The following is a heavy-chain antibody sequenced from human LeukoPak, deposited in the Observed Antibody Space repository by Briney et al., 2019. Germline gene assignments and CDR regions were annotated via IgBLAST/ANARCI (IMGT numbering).Heavy chain of an antibody. Sequence: GGSLRLSCAASGFTFSSYWMHWVRQTPGKGLMWVSRIESNGLALYADSVRDRFTISRDNAKNTVYLQMNSLRADDTTMYYCARAVTYFYGSVTYDWFESWGQGTLVTVSS. CDR2: IESNGLA. CDR3: ARAVTYFYGSVTYDWFES. V-gene: IGHV3-74*01. CDR1: GFTFSSYW. J-gene: IGHJ5*01. D-gene: IGHD3-10*01.